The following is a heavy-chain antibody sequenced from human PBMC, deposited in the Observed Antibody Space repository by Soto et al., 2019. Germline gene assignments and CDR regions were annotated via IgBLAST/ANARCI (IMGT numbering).Heavy chain of an antibody. Sequence: QVQLQESGPGLVKPSETLSLTCTVSGGSISSYYWSWIRQPPGKGLEWIGYIYYSGSTNYNPSLKSRVTKSVDTSQHQFSLKLSSVTAADTAVYYCARDRGYSGYENLGLNWFDPWGQGTLVTVSS. CDR3: ARDRGYSGYENLGLNWFDP. CDR2: IYYSGST. J-gene: IGHJ5*02. CDR1: GGSISSYY. D-gene: IGHD5-12*01. V-gene: IGHV4-59*01.